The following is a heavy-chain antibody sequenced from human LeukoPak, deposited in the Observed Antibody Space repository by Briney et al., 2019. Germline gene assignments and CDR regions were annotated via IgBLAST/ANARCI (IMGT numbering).Heavy chain of an antibody. J-gene: IGHJ3*02. CDR3: ARVMGPLDYYDSSGYGHAFDI. Sequence: SETLSLTCTVTGGSISISSYYWGWIRQPPGKGLEWIGSIYYSGSTYYNPSLKSRVTISVDTSKNQFSLKLSSVTAADTAVYYCARVMGPLDYYDSSGYGHAFDIWGQGTMVTVSS. CDR2: IYYSGST. D-gene: IGHD3-22*01. CDR1: GGSISISSYY. V-gene: IGHV4-39*07.